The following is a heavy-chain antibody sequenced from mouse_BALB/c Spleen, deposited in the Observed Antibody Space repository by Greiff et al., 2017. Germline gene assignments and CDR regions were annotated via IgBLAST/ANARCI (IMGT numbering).Heavy chain of an antibody. CDR1: GFSLTSYG. J-gene: IGHJ4*01. CDR2: IWSGGST. Sequence: VQLVESGPGLVQPSQSLSITCTVSGFSLTSYGVHWVRQSPGKGLEWLGVIWSGGSTDYNAAFISRLSISKDNSKSQVFFKMNSLQADDTAIYYCARKGDRYDEEGVMDYWGQGTSVTVSS. D-gene: IGHD2-14*01. V-gene: IGHV2-4-1*01. CDR3: ARKGDRYDEEGVMDY.